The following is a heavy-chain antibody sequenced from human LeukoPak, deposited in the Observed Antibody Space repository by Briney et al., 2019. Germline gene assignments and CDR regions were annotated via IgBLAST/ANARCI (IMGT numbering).Heavy chain of an antibody. Sequence: GGSLRLSCAASGFTFSSYSMNWVRQAPGKGLEWVSVIYSGGSTYYADSVKGRFTISRDNSKNTLYLQMNSLRAEDTAVYYCARGSPGSYWGQGTLITVSS. J-gene: IGHJ4*02. V-gene: IGHV3-53*01. CDR1: GFTFSSYS. CDR3: ARGSPGSY. CDR2: IYSGGST. D-gene: IGHD3-10*01.